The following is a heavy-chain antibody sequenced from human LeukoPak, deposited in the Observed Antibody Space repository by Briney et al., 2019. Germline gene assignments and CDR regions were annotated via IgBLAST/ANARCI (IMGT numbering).Heavy chain of an antibody. CDR2: IIPIFGTA. V-gene: IGHV1-69*13. J-gene: IGHJ5*02. CDR1: GCTFISYA. Sequence: SVKVSCKASGCTFISYAISWVRQAPGQGLEWMGGIIPIFGTANYAQKFQGRVTITADESTSTAYMELSSLRSEDTAVYYCASMKGPSIAAAGRFDPWGQGTLVTVSS. CDR3: ASMKGPSIAAAGRFDP. D-gene: IGHD6-13*01.